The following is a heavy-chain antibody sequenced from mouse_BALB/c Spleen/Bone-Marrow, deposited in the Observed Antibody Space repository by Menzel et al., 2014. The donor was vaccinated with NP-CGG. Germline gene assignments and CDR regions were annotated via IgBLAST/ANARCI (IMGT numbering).Heavy chain of an antibody. V-gene: IGHV5-9-1*01. CDR2: ISSGGSYT. D-gene: IGHD1-1*01. CDR3: ARHYYGSSYYFDY. Sequence: EVMLVESGGGLVKPGGSLKLSCAASGFTFSSYAMSWVRQTPEKRLEWVATISSGGSYTYCPASVKGRFTISRDNAKNALYLQMSSLRSEDTAMYYCARHYYGSSYYFDYWSQGTTLTVSS. CDR1: GFTFSSYA. J-gene: IGHJ2*01.